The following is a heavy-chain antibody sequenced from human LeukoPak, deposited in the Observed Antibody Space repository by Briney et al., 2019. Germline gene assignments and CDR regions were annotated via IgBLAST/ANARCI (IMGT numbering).Heavy chain of an antibody. CDR1: GGSISSYY. V-gene: IGHV4-59*12. J-gene: IGHJ4*02. CDR3: ARVGDYGQFDY. D-gene: IGHD4-17*01. CDR2: IYYSGST. Sequence: ASETLSLTCTVSGGSISSYYWSWIRQPPGKGLEWIGYIYYSGSTYYNPSLKSRVTMSVDTSKSQFSLNLSSVTAVDTAVYYCARVGDYGQFDYWGQGTLVTVSS.